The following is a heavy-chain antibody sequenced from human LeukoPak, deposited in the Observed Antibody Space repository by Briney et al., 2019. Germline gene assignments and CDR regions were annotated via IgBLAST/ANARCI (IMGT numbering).Heavy chain of an antibody. V-gene: IGHV1-58*01. D-gene: IGHD1-1*01. CDR2: IVVGSGNT. J-gene: IGHJ4*02. Sequence: GASVKVSCKASGFTFTSSAVQWVRQARGQRLEWIGWIVVGSGNTNYAQKFQERVTITRDMSTSTAYMELSSLRSEDTAVYYCAAGSRILGKLPERWGQGTLATVSS. CDR1: GFTFTSSA. CDR3: AAGSRILGKLPER.